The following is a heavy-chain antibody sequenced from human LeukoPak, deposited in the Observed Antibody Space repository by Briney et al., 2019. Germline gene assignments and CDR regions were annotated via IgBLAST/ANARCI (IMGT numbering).Heavy chain of an antibody. J-gene: IGHJ4*02. CDR1: GSSFTSYW. CDR3: ARHSYCRSGSCYSDY. V-gene: IGHV5-51*01. D-gene: IGHD2-15*01. Sequence: GASLQISCKGSGSSFTSYWIGWVRPLRGKGLEWMGLIYPGDSDTRYSPSFQGQVTISAAKPICTAYMQWSSLKASDTAMYYCARHSYCRSGSCYSDYWGQGTLVTVSS. CDR2: IYPGDSDT.